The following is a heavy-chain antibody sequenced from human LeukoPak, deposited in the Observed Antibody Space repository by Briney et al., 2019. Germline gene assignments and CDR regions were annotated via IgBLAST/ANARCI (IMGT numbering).Heavy chain of an antibody. D-gene: IGHD3-10*02. CDR2: IHYSGST. CDR3: ARDKGGTNCSGKVGGWFDP. Sequence: PSETLSLTCTVSGGSISSYYWSWIRQPPGKGLEWIGYIHYSGSTNYNPSLKSRVTISSDTSKNQFSLKLTSVAAADTAVYYCARDKGGTNCSGKVGGWFDPWGQGTLVTVSS. CDR1: GGSISSYY. V-gene: IGHV4-59*01. J-gene: IGHJ5*02.